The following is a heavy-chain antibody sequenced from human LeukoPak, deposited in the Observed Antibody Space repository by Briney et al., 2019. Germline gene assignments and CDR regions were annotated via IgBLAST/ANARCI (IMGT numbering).Heavy chain of an antibody. CDR1: GFTFSSYE. CDR3: ARTTWYSSGLTASPYYYGMDV. D-gene: IGHD6-19*01. J-gene: IGHJ6*02. Sequence: GGSLRLSCAASGFTFSSYEMNWVRRAPGKGLEWVSYISSSGSTIYYADSVKGRFTISRDNAKNSLYLQMDSLRAEDTAVYYCARTTWYSSGLTASPYYYGMDVWGQGTTVTVSS. V-gene: IGHV3-48*03. CDR2: ISSSGSTI.